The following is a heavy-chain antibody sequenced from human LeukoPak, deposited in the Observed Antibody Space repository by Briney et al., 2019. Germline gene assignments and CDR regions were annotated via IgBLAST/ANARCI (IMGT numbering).Heavy chain of an antibody. CDR3: ARGTITTVTDS. Sequence: SETLSLTCAISGGSITSSNWWTWVRQPPGKGLEWVGEIYLRGNTNYNPSLESRVSISVDESKTQLSLRLESVTAADAAVYYCARGTITTVTDSWGPGTLVTVSS. V-gene: IGHV4-4*02. CDR2: IYLRGNT. D-gene: IGHD4-17*01. CDR1: GGSITSSNW. J-gene: IGHJ4*02.